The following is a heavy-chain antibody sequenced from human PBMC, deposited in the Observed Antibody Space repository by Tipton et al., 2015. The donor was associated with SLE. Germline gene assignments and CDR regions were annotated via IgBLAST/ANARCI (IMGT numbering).Heavy chain of an antibody. Sequence: TLSLTCTVSGDSFTIVGYYWSWIRQRPGKGLEWIGSIYYNGNTYYNPSLESRLSISVDTSRNRLSLQVRAVTAADTAVYYCARAPSGSGSFYYFYYMDVWGKGTTVTVSS. CDR3: ARAPSGSGSFYYFYYMDV. J-gene: IGHJ6*03. CDR1: GDSFTIVGYY. D-gene: IGHD3-10*01. V-gene: IGHV4-31*03. CDR2: IYYNGNT.